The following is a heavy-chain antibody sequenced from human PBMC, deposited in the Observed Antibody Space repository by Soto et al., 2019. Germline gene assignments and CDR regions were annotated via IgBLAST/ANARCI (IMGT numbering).Heavy chain of an antibody. Sequence: GGSLRLSCAASGFTFSNAWMSWVRQAPGRGLEWVSAISGSGGSTYYADSVKGRFTISRDNSKNTLYLQMNSLRAEDTAVYYCAKDLVTWSPGDYWGQGTLVTVSS. D-gene: IGHD3-3*01. V-gene: IGHV3-23*01. CDR3: AKDLVTWSPGDY. CDR1: GFTFSNAW. J-gene: IGHJ4*02. CDR2: ISGSGGST.